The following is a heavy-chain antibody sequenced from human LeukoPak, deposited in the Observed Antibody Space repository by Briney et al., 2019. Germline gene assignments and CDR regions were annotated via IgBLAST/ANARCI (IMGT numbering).Heavy chain of an antibody. Sequence: PSQTLSLTCAVSGVSISSGGYSWSWIRQPPGKGLEWIAYIYYTGSTYYNPSLRSRVTISVDTSKNQFSLKLSSVTAADTAVYYCARCGFEAAVGPQYFQQWGQGTLVTVSS. CDR3: ARCGFEAAVGPQYFQQ. D-gene: IGHD6-13*01. J-gene: IGHJ1*01. CDR2: IYYTGST. V-gene: IGHV4-30-4*07. CDR1: GVSISSGGYS.